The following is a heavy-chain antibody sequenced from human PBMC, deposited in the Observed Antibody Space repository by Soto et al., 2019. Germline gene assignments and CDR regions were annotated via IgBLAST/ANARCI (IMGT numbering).Heavy chain of an antibody. Sequence: GGSLRLSCAAAGFDFEDYAMHWVRQAPGKGLEWVSGISSTGGGTYYADPVKGRFTISRDNSKNTLYLQMNNLRAGDTALYYCAKGHDIVVVPTVDYWGQGTLVTVSS. CDR3: AKGHDIVVVPTVDY. CDR1: GFDFEDYA. V-gene: IGHV3-23*01. CDR2: ISSTGGGT. D-gene: IGHD2-15*01. J-gene: IGHJ4*02.